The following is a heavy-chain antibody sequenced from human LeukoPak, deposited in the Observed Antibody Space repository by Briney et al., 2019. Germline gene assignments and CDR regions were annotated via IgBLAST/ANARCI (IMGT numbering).Heavy chain of an antibody. CDR3: ASYGSGSHDY. CDR1: GFTFSNAW. V-gene: IGHV3-15*01. CDR2: IKTKTEGGTT. J-gene: IGHJ4*02. D-gene: IGHD3-10*01. Sequence: GGSLRLACAAYGFTFSNAWMNWARQAPGKGLEWVGRIKTKTEGGTTDYAAPVKGRFTISRDDSKNTVYLQMNSLKTEDTAVYYCASYGSGSHDYWGQGSLVTVSS.